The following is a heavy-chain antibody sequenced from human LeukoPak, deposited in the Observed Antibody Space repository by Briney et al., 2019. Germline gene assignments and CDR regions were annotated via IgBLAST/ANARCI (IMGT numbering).Heavy chain of an antibody. J-gene: IGHJ4*02. CDR3: ASQRGYSYGTVS. CDR1: GGSISSGDYY. CDR2: IYYSGST. V-gene: IGHV4-30-4*01. Sequence: PSQTLSLTCTVSGGSISSGDYYWSWIRQPPGKGLEWIGYIYYSGSTYYNPSLKSRVTISVDTSKNQFSLKLSSVTAADTAVSYCASQRGYSYGTVSWGQGTLVTVSS. D-gene: IGHD5-18*01.